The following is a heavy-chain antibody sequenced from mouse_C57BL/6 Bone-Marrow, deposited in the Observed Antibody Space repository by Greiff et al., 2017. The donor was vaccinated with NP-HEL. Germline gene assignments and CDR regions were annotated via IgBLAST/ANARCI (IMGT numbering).Heavy chain of an antibody. V-gene: IGHV5-4*03. D-gene: IGHD1-1*01. J-gene: IGHJ4*01. CDR1: GFTFSSYA. CDR3: ASLTTVVATDYYAMDY. CDR2: ISDGGSYT. Sequence: EVKLMESGGGLVKPGGSLKLSCAASGFTFSSYAMSWVRQTPEKRLEWVATISDGGSYTYYPDNVKGRFTISRDNAKNNLYLQKSHLKSEDTAMYYCASLTTVVATDYYAMDYWGQGTSVTVSS.